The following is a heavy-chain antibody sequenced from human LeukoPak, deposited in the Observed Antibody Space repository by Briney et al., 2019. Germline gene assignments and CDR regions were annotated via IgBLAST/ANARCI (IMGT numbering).Heavy chain of an antibody. V-gene: IGHV3-30-3*02. CDR3: AKEVGGSGSF. Sequence: GGSLRLSCAASGFTFSSYAMHWVRQAPGKGLEWVAVISYDGSNKYYADSVKGRFTISRDNSKNTLYLQMNSLRAEDTAVYYCAKEVGGSGSFWGQGTLVTVSS. D-gene: IGHD3-10*01. CDR1: GFTFSSYA. J-gene: IGHJ4*02. CDR2: ISYDGSNK.